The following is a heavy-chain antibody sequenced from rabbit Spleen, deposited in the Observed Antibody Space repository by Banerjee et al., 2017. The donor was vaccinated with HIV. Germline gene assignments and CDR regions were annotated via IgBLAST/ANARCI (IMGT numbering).Heavy chain of an antibody. V-gene: IGHV1S40*01. Sequence: QSLEESGGDLVKPGASLTLTCTASGIDFTRYGINWVRQAPGKGLEWIGYIYPGSSGTTYYASWAKGRFTISKTSSTTVTLQMTSLTAADTATYFCANWDYTSDFNLWGQGTLVTVS. J-gene: IGHJ6*01. D-gene: IGHD1-1*01. CDR2: IYPGSSGTT. CDR1: GIDFTRYG. CDR3: ANWDYTSDFNL.